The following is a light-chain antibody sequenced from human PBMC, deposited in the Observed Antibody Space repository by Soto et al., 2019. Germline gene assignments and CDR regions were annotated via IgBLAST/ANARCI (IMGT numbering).Light chain of an antibody. V-gene: IGLV1-44*01. J-gene: IGLJ1*01. CDR2: SNH. CDR3: AAWDDSLNAFYV. Sequence: QSVLTQPPSASGTPGQRVTISCSGSSSNIGSNYVNWYQQLPGTAPNLLIYSNHQRPSGVPARFSGSKSGTSASLAISGLQSEDEAGYYCAAWDDSLNAFYVFGTGTKVTVL. CDR1: SSNIGSNY.